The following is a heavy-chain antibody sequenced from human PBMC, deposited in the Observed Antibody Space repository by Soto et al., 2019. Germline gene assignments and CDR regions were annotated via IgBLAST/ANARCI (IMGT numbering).Heavy chain of an antibody. Sequence: QVPLVESGGGVVQPGRSLRLSCAASGFTFSSYAMHWVRQAPGKGLEWVAVISYDGSNKYYADSVKGRFTISRDNSKNTLYLQMNSLRAEDMAVYYCARPLWRNDYNWGYFDLWGRGTLVTVSS. D-gene: IGHD4-4*01. CDR2: ISYDGSNK. V-gene: IGHV3-30-3*01. CDR1: GFTFSSYA. CDR3: ARPLWRNDYNWGYFDL. J-gene: IGHJ2*01.